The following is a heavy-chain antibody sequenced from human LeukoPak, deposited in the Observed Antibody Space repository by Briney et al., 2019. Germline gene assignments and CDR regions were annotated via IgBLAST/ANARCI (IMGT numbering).Heavy chain of an antibody. CDR1: GFAFSSYE. D-gene: IGHD5-24*01. J-gene: IGHJ3*02. V-gene: IGHV3-48*03. CDR2: ISSSGSTI. Sequence: PGGSLRLSCAATGFAFSSYEMNWVRQAPGKGLEWVSYISSSGSTIYYADSVKGRFTISRDNAKNSLYLQMNSLRAEDTAVYYCARGGEMATIVDAFDIWGQGTMVTVSS. CDR3: ARGGEMATIVDAFDI.